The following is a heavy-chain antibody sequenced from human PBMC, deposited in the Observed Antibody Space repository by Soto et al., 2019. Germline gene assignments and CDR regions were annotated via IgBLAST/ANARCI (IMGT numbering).Heavy chain of an antibody. Sequence: SVKVSCKPSGGTFTTYAISWVRQAPGQGLEWMGVIIPIFRSPNYAQKFQGRVTITADKTTSTVYMELSGLRSEDTAVYYCAGAYDYDTSGYPNWFDPWGQGTLVTVS. V-gene: IGHV1-69*06. D-gene: IGHD3-22*01. CDR2: IIPIFRSP. J-gene: IGHJ5*02. CDR3: AGAYDYDTSGYPNWFDP. CDR1: GGTFTTYA.